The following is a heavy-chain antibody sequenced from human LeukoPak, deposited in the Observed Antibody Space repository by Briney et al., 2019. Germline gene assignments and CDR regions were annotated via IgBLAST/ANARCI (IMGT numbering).Heavy chain of an antibody. CDR1: GGSISSSSYY. D-gene: IGHD3-10*01. V-gene: IGHV4-39*01. CDR3: ARLQRRESIDY. J-gene: IGHJ4*02. CDR2: IYYSGST. Sequence: SETLSLTRTVSGGSISSSSYYWGWIRQPPGKGLEWIGSIYYSGSTYYNPSLKSRVTISVDTSKNQFSLKLSSVTAADTAVYYCARLQRRESIDYWGQGTLVTVSS.